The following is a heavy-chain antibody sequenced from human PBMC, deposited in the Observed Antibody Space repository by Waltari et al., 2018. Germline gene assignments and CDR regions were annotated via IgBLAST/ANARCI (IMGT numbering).Heavy chain of an antibody. V-gene: IGHV3-23*01. Sequence: EVQLLESGGGLVQPGGSLRLSCAASGFTFSSYAMSWVRQAPGKWLGWVSAISGSGGSTYYADSVKGRFTISRDNSKNTLYLQMNSLRAEDTAVYYCAKDHSSWYFFGWFDPWGQGTLVTVSS. CDR1: GFTFSSYA. D-gene: IGHD6-13*01. J-gene: IGHJ5*02. CDR2: ISGSGGST. CDR3: AKDHSSWYFFGWFDP.